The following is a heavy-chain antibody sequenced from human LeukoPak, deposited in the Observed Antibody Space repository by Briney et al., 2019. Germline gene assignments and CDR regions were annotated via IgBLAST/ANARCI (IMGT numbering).Heavy chain of an antibody. CDR1: GESFNDYY. CDR3: ARVSGLNNFDS. D-gene: IGHD1/OR15-1a*01. CDR2: INPSGRT. V-gene: IGHV4-34*01. Sequence: KTSETLSLTCAGYGESFNDYYWTWIRQPPGKVLEWIGEINPSGRTNYSPSLKSRVTMSVDASKQQFSLKVTSVTAADTSVYYCARVSGLNNFDSWGQGTPVTVSS. J-gene: IGHJ4*02.